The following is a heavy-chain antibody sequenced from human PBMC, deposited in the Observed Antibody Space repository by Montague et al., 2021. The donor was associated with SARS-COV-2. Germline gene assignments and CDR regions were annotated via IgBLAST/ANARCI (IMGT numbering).Heavy chain of an antibody. CDR2: IYYTGST. Sequence: SETLSLTCTVSGGSISSHYWTWIRQPPGKGLEWIGYIYYTGSTNYNPSPKSRVAISVDTSKNQFSLSLRSVTAADTALYYCARLPPNGRWYLDLWGRGTLVTASS. D-gene: IGHD2-8*01. J-gene: IGHJ2*01. V-gene: IGHV4-59*11. CDR1: GGSISSHY. CDR3: ARLPPNGRWYLDL.